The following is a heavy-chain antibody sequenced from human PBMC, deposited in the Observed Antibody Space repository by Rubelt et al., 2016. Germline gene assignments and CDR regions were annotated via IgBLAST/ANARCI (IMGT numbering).Heavy chain of an antibody. J-gene: IGHJ4*02. Sequence: QVQLVESGGGVVQPGRSLRLSCAASGFSFSDYALHWVRQAPGKGLDWVAVISYDGSNKYYADSVKGRFTISRDNYKNTVHLEMKSLVVDETAVYYCARGGPYDRSGLNWGPFDYWGQGILVTVSS. V-gene: IGHV3-30*04. CDR1: GFSFSDYA. CDR2: ISYDGSNK. CDR3: ARGGPYDRSGLNWGPFDY. D-gene: IGHD3-22*01.